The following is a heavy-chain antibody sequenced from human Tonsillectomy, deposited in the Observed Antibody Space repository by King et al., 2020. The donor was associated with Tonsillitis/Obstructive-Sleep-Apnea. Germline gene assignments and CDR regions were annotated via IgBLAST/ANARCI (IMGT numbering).Heavy chain of an antibody. V-gene: IGHV3-43*02. CDR1: GFTFDDYA. CDR3: AKCPYGDYEGGWFDP. CDR2: ISGDGGST. J-gene: IGHJ5*02. D-gene: IGHD4-17*01. Sequence: VQLVESGGGVVQPGGSLRLSCAASGFTFDDYAMHWVRQAPGKGPEWVSLISGDGGSTYYADSVKGRFTISRDNSKNSLYMQMNSLRTEDTALYYCAKCPYGDYEGGWFDPWGQGTLVTVSS.